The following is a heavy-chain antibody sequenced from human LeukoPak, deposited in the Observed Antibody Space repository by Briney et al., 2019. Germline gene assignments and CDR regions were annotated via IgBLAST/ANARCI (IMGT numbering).Heavy chain of an antibody. D-gene: IGHD6-13*01. CDR1: GFTFSDYY. V-gene: IGHV3-11*06. Sequence: GGSLRLSCAVSGFTFSDYYMSWIRQAPGRGLEWVSYISSSSTYTKYADSVKGRVTISRDNAKNSLYLQMNSLRAEDTAVYYCALHSSSWTIDSWGQGTLVTVFS. CDR3: ALHSSSWTIDS. CDR2: ISSSSTYT. J-gene: IGHJ4*02.